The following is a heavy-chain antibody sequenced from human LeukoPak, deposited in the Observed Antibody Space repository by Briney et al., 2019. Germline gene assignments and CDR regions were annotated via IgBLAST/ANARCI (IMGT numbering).Heavy chain of an antibody. J-gene: IGHJ6*02. V-gene: IGHV3-33*01. D-gene: IGHD4-17*01. CDR1: GFTFNSYG. Sequence: GRSLRLSCAASGFTFNSYGMHWVRQAPGKGLEWVAVIWYDGSNEYYADSVKGRFTIPRDNSKNTLYLQMNSLRAEDTAVYYCAGDYGEYYYGMDVWGQETTVTVSS. CDR3: AGDYGEYYYGMDV. CDR2: IWYDGSNE.